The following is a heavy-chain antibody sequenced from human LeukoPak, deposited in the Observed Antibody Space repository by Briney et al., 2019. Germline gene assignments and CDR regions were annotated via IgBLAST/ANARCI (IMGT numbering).Heavy chain of an antibody. D-gene: IGHD3-10*01. V-gene: IGHV4-4*02. J-gene: IGHJ4*02. CDR1: GGSISSTNW. CDR2: VDHSGYT. CDR3: ARDVWVRGVIISDY. Sequence: KPSETLSLTCAVSGGSISSTNWWTWVRQPPGKGLEWIGEVDHSGYTNYNPSLKSRVTISVDKSKNHFSLKLSSVTAADTAIYYSARDVWVRGVIISDYWGQGTLVTVSS.